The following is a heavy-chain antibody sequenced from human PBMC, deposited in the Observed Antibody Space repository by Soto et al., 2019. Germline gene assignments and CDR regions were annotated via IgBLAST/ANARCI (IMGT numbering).Heavy chain of an antibody. CDR3: AKDGGPVYCNSPGCSAKHFDY. D-gene: IGHD2-2*01. V-gene: IGHV1-69*13. CDR2: IIPMFDTP. CDR1: GGTFSSAS. J-gene: IGHJ4*02. Sequence: SVKVSCKASGGTFSSASFSWVRQAPGQGLEWMGGIIPMFDTPIYAQKFQDRVTITADESKNTLYLQTNNLRHEDTAVYYCAKDGGPVYCNSPGCSAKHFDYWGQGTLVTVSS.